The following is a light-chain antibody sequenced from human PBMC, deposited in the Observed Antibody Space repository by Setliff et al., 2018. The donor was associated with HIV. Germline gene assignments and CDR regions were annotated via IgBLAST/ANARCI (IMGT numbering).Light chain of an antibody. CDR1: QSAANS. V-gene: IGKV3-15*01. Sequence: EILLTQSPAPLSVSPGERATLSCRASQSAANSLAWYQQISGQPPTLLIYDTSTRATGVPARFSGSGSGTEFTLSISSLQSEDFVIYYCQQYREWSVTFGGGTKVDIK. CDR3: QQYREWSVT. J-gene: IGKJ4*01. CDR2: DTS.